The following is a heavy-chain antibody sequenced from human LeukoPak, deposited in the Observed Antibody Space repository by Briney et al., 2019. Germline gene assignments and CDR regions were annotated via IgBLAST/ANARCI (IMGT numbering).Heavy chain of an antibody. CDR2: ISSSGSTI. CDR3: ARVYAY. D-gene: IGHD2/OR15-2a*01. Sequence: GGSLRPSCAAAGFTPSSYEMNWVRQAPGEGLEWVSYISSSGSTIYYAGSVKGRFTISREHAKNSLYLRVDSLRAERTAGTYCARVYAYGGQGTLVTVSS. CDR1: GFTPSSYE. J-gene: IGHJ4*02. V-gene: IGHV3-48*03.